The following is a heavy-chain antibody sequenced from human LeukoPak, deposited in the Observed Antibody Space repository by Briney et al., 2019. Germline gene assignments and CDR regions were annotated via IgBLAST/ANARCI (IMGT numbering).Heavy chain of an antibody. Sequence: ASVKVSCKASGGTFSSYAISWVRQAPGQGLEWMGGIIPILGTANYAQKFQGRVTITTDESTSTAYMELSSLRSEDTAVYYCARGAYCSGGSCYGHFDYWGQGTLVTVSS. CDR3: ARGAYCSGGSCYGHFDY. V-gene: IGHV1-69*05. J-gene: IGHJ4*02. D-gene: IGHD2-15*01. CDR2: IIPILGTA. CDR1: GGTFSSYA.